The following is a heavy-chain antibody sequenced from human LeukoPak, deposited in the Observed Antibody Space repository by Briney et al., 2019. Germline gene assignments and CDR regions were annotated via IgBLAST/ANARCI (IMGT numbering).Heavy chain of an antibody. CDR2: IRYDGSNK. V-gene: IGHV3-30*02. D-gene: IGHD3-10*01. J-gene: IGHJ6*02. CDR1: GFTFTSYG. Sequence: GGSLRLSCAASGFTFTSYGMHWVRQAPGKGLEWVAFIRYDGSNKYYADSVKGRFTISRDNSKNTLYLQMNSLRAEDTAVYYCAKDQYGSGSIGTYYYGMDVWGQGTTVTVSS. CDR3: AKDQYGSGSIGTYYYGMDV.